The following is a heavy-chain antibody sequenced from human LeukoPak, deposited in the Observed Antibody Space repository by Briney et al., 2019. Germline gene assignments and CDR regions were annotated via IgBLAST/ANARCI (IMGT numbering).Heavy chain of an antibody. J-gene: IGHJ6*02. CDR2: IYYSGST. CDR3: ATLEYSSPGHYYYSMDV. D-gene: IGHD6-6*01. V-gene: IGHV4-59*01. CDR1: GGSISSYY. Sequence: PSETLSLTCTVSGGSISSYYWSWIRQPPGKGLEWIGYIYYSGSTNYNPSLKSRVTISVDTSKNQFSLKLSSVTAADTAVYYCATLEYSSPGHYYYSMDVWGQGTMVTVSS.